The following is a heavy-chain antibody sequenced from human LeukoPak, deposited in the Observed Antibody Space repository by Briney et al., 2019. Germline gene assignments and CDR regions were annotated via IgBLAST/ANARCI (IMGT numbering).Heavy chain of an antibody. CDR3: AKDYYYDSSSYLYFDY. V-gene: IGHV3-23*01. CDR1: GFTFSSYG. Sequence: GGSLRLSCAASGFTFSSYGMSWVRQAPGKGLEWVSVISGSGDSTYYADSVKGRFTISRDNSKNTLYLQMNSLRAEDTAVYYCAKDYYYDSSSYLYFDYWGQGTLVTVSS. D-gene: IGHD3-22*01. J-gene: IGHJ4*02. CDR2: ISGSGDST.